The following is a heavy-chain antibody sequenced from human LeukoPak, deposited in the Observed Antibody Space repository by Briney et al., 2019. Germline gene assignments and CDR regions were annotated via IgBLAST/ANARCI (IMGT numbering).Heavy chain of an antibody. D-gene: IGHD3-22*01. CDR3: ARIDYYDSSGSPNWFDP. J-gene: IGHJ5*02. V-gene: IGHV1-8*03. CDR2: MNPNSGNT. CDR1: GYTFTSYD. Sequence: SVKVSCKASGYTFTSYDINWVRQATGQGLEWMGWMNPNSGNTGYAQKFQGRVTLTRDISISTAYMELSNLQSEDSAVYYCARIDYYDSSGSPNWFDPWGQGTLVTVS.